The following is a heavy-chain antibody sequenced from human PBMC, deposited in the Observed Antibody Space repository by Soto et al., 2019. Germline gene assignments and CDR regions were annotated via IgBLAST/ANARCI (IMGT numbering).Heavy chain of an antibody. Sequence: GGSLRLSCAASGFTFSSYAMHWVRQAPGKGLEYVSAISSNGGSTYYANSVKGRFTISRDNSKNTLYLQMGSLRAEDMAVYYCARDMIAVAGNDAFDIWGQGTMVTVSS. D-gene: IGHD6-19*01. CDR2: ISSNGGST. J-gene: IGHJ3*02. V-gene: IGHV3-64*01. CDR3: ARDMIAVAGNDAFDI. CDR1: GFTFSSYA.